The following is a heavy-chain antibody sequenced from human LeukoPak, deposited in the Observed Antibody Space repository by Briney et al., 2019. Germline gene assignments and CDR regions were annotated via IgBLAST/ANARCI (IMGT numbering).Heavy chain of an antibody. CDR3: AREASDTAMAKGYYYMDV. CDR1: GFTFSSYA. Sequence: GGSLRLSCAASGFTFSSYAMSWVRQAPGKGLEWVSAISGSGGSTYYADSVKGRFTISRDNSKNTLYLQMNSLRAEDTAVYYCAREASDTAMAKGYYYMDVWGKGTTVTVSS. D-gene: IGHD5-18*01. V-gene: IGHV3-23*01. CDR2: ISGSGGST. J-gene: IGHJ6*03.